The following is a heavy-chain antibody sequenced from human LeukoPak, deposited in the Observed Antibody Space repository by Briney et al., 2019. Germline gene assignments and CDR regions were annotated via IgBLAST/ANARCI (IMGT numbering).Heavy chain of an antibody. CDR1: GFTFSSYA. CDR2: ITYDGSNK. CDR3: ARVPGYYVYYFDY. Sequence: GGSLRLSCAASGFTFSSYAMHWVRQAPGKGLEWVAVITYDGSNKYYADSVKGRFTISRDNSKNTLYLQNSLRAEDTAVYYCARVPGYYVYYFDYWGQGTLVTVSS. V-gene: IGHV3-30*04. J-gene: IGHJ4*02. D-gene: IGHD3-9*01.